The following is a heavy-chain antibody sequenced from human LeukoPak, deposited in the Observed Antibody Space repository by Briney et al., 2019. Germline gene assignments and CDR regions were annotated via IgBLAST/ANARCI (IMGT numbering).Heavy chain of an antibody. Sequence: GGSLRLSCAASGFTFNSYEMNWVRQSPGKGLEWASYISGSDSSSGKTESYADSVKGRFTISRDNAKNSLFLHMNSLRVEDTGVYYCTRDHAYGYDNWGHGPLVTVSS. V-gene: IGHV3-48*03. CDR1: GFTFNSYE. CDR3: TRDHAYGYDN. J-gene: IGHJ4*01. D-gene: IGHD4-17*01. CDR2: ISGSDSSSGKTE.